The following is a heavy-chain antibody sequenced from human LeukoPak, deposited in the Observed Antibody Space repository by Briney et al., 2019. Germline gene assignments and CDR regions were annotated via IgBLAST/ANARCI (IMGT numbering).Heavy chain of an antibody. CDR1: GYTFTGYY. J-gene: IGHJ4*02. CDR3: AKNPYEYYFDY. CDR2: INPNSGGT. D-gene: IGHD5-12*01. Sequence: VASVKVSCKASGYTFTGYYMHWVRQAPGQGLEWMGWINPNSGGTNYAQKFQGRVTMTRDTSISTAYMELSGLRSGDTAVYYCAKNPYEYYFDYWGQGTLVTVSS. V-gene: IGHV1-2*02.